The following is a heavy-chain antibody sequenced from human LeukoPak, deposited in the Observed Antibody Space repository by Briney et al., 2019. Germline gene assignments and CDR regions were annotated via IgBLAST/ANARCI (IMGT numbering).Heavy chain of an antibody. CDR2: ISGSGIST. J-gene: IGHJ3*02. Sequence: GGSLRLSCAASGFTFSSYGMSWVRQAPGKGLEWVSAISGSGISTYYADSVKGRFTISRDNSKNTLYLQMNSLRAEDTAVYYCAKDRLYYYGSGSPAFNAFDIWGQGTMVTVPS. V-gene: IGHV3-23*01. CDR1: GFTFSSYG. CDR3: AKDRLYYYGSGSPAFNAFDI. D-gene: IGHD3-10*01.